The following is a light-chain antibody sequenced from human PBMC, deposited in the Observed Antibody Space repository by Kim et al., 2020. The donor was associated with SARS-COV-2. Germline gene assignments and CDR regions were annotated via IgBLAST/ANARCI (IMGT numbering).Light chain of an antibody. J-gene: IGLJ1*01. CDR2: DVT. CDR3: SSFTIATTFV. Sequence: GQSLTISCTGTSSDVGGYDYVSWYQQHPGKAPKLMIYDVTKRPSGVSIRFSGSKSGNTASLTISGLQAEDEADYYCSSFTIATTFVFGTGTKVTVL. CDR1: SSDVGGYDY. V-gene: IGLV2-14*03.